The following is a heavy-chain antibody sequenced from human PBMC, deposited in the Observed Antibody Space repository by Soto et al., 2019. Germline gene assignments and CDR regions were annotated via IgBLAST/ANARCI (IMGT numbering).Heavy chain of an antibody. CDR3: ARGVDAGVDY. V-gene: IGHV1-8*01. J-gene: IGHJ4*02. CDR1: GYTFSSYD. CDR2: MSPNSGNT. D-gene: IGHD1-26*01. Sequence: QVQLVQSGAEVKKPGASVKVSCKASGYTFSSYDINWVRQATGQGLEWMGWMSPNSGNTGYAQNFEARVTMTRDTSISTAYMERSSLTSEDTAMYYCARGVDAGVDYWGQGTLVTVSS.